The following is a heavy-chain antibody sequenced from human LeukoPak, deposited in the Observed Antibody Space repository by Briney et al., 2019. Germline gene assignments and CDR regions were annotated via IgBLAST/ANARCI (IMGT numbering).Heavy chain of an antibody. D-gene: IGHD1-1*01. V-gene: IGHV4-59*01. CDR3: ARVISTRENYLDY. J-gene: IGHJ4*02. CDR2: IYYSGST. Sequence: PSETLSLTCTVSGGSISSYFWSWIRQPPGKGLEWIGYIYYSGSTNYNPSLKSRVTISVDTSKNHFSLKLSSVTPADTVVYYCARVISTRENYLDYWGQGTLVTVSS. CDR1: GGSISSYF.